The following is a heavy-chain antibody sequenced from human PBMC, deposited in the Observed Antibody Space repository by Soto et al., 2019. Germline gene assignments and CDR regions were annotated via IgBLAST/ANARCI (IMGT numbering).Heavy chain of an antibody. CDR3: ARWPSFSSTYYDFWSGSYTGAGYYYYYYGMDV. Sequence: ASVKVSCTASGYTFTSYDINWVRQATGQGLEWMGWMNPNSGNTGYAQKFQGRVTMTRNTSISTAYMELSSLRSEGTAVYYCARWPSFSSTYYDFWSGSYTGAGYYYYYYGMDVWGQGTTVTVSS. V-gene: IGHV1-8*01. D-gene: IGHD3-3*01. CDR2: MNPNSGNT. J-gene: IGHJ6*02. CDR1: GYTFTSYD.